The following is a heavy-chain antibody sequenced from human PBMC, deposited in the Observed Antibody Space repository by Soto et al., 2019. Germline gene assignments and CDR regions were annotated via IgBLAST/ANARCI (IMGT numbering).Heavy chain of an antibody. CDR2: ISSNSAYI. CDR1: GFTFRSFT. CDR3: TRDASRDSSARGWFDP. Sequence: GGSLRLSCAAFGFTFRSFTMNWVRQAPGKGLEWVSTISSNSAYIYYTDALRGRFTISRDNAKNSLHLQMNSLRAEDTAVYYCTRDASRDSSARGWFDPWGPGTLVTVSS. D-gene: IGHD6-13*01. J-gene: IGHJ5*02. V-gene: IGHV3-21*01.